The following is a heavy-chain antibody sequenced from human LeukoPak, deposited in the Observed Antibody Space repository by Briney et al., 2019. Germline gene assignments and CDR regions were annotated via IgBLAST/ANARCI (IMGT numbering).Heavy chain of an antibody. CDR1: GFTFSSYE. V-gene: IGHV3-48*03. Sequence: GGSLRLSCAASGFTFSSYEMNWVRQAPGKGLXXVSYISSSGSTIYYADSVKGRFTISRDNAKNSLYLQMNSLRAEDTAVYYCARALYSSSNSYYYYGMDVWGQGTTVTVSS. J-gene: IGHJ6*02. CDR2: ISSSGSTI. CDR3: ARALYSSSNSYYYYGMDV. D-gene: IGHD6-6*01.